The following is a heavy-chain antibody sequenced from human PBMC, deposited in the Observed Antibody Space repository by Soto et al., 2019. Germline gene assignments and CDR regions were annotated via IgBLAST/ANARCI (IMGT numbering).Heavy chain of an antibody. Sequence: GGSLRLSCAASGFTFSSYAMSWVRQAPGEGLEWVSAISGSGGSTYYADSVKGRFTISRDNSKNTLYLQMNSLRAEDTAVYYCAKARGEDYYYYYMDVWGKGTTVTVSS. D-gene: IGHD2-15*01. CDR1: GFTFSSYA. J-gene: IGHJ6*03. V-gene: IGHV3-23*01. CDR3: AKARGEDYYYYYMDV. CDR2: ISGSGGST.